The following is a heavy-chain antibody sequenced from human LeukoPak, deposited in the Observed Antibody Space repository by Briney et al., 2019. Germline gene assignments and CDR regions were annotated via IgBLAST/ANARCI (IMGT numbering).Heavy chain of an antibody. D-gene: IGHD3-22*01. CDR2: MYYGGST. J-gene: IGHJ5*02. CDR3: ARHRWDSYYSSLNRFDP. CDR1: GGSISTTSYY. V-gene: IGHV4-39*01. Sequence: SETLSLTCTVSGGSISTTSYYWSWIRQPPGKGLEWIGSMYYGGSTYYNPSLESRITISVDTSKNQFSLTLRSVAAADPSVYHCARHRWDSYYSSLNRFDPWGRGTLVTVS.